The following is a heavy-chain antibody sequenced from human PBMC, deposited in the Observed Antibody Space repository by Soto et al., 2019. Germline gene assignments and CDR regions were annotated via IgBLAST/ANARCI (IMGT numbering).Heavy chain of an antibody. D-gene: IGHD2-15*01. CDR1: GYTFTSFD. J-gene: IGHJ4*02. V-gene: IGHV1-8*02. Sequence: ASVKVSCKASGYTFTSFDINWVRQATGQGLEWMGWMNPNSGSTGSAQKFQGRVAMTRDTSISTAYMELSSLRSDDTAVYYCARGRGYSDGIDYWGQGTLVTVCS. CDR3: ARGRGYSDGIDY. CDR2: MNPNSGST.